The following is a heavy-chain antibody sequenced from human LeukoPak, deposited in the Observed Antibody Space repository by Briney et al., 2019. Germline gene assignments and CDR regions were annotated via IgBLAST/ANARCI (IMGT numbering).Heavy chain of an antibody. CDR2: ISLSGLT. D-gene: IGHD2-8*01. V-gene: IGHV4-4*02. J-gene: IGHJ4*02. CDR1: GFTFSSYAM. CDR3: SRENGAFSPFGY. Sequence: GSLRLSCAVSGFTFSSYAMSWVRQPPGQGLEWIGEISLSGLTNYNPSLNSRVTMALDKSKNHLSLNLTSVTAADTAVYYCSRENGAFSPFGYWGQGTLVTVPS.